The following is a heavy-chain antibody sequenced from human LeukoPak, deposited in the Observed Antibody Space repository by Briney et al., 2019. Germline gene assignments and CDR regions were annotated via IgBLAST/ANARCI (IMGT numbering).Heavy chain of an antibody. Sequence: SETLSLTCVVSGGSIGTTHWWSWVRQPPGKGLEWIGEIFHSGATNYRPSLRSRVTISLDKSKNQFSLKLSSVTAADTAVYYCASWSTRFPSYWGQGTLVIVSS. CDR2: IFHSGAT. CDR3: ASWSTRFPSY. D-gene: IGHD3-3*01. CDR1: GGSIGTTHW. J-gene: IGHJ4*02. V-gene: IGHV4-4*02.